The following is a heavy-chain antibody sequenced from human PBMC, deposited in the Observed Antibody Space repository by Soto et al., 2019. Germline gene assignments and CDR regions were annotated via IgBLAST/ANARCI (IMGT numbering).Heavy chain of an antibody. CDR3: ATAKWSDDAFDI. Sequence: QVQLVQSGAEVKKPGASVKVSCKASGYTFTSYDINWVRQATGQGLEWMGWMNPNSGNTGYAQKFQGRVTMTRNTSISTANMEPSRLRSEHTAVYDCATAKWSDDAFDIWGQGTMVTVSS. J-gene: IGHJ3*02. D-gene: IGHD2-15*01. CDR1: GYTFTSYD. CDR2: MNPNSGNT. V-gene: IGHV1-8*01.